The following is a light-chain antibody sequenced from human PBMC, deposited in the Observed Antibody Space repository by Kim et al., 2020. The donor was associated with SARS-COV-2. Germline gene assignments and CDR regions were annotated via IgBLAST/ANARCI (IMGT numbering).Light chain of an antibody. J-gene: IGLJ2*01. V-gene: IGLV2-14*01. CDR2: EVN. Sequence: QSALTQPASVSGSPGQSITISCTGTSSDIGAYDYVSWYQQHPGKAPKLMIYEVNNRPSGVSNRFFGSKSGNTASLTISGLQAEDEADYYCQAWDSSTVIFGGGTQLTVL. CDR3: QAWDSSTVI. CDR1: SSDIGAYDY.